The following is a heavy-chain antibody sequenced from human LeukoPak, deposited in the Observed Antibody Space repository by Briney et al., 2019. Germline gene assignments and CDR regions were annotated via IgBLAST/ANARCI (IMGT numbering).Heavy chain of an antibody. CDR2: INHSGST. CDR3: ARGRSPRGYSYGPPGAYFQH. V-gene: IGHV4-34*01. Sequence: AETESLTCAVYGGSFSGYYWSWIRQPPGKGLEWIGEINHSGSTNYNPSLKSRVTISVDTSKNQFSLKLSSVTAADAAVYYCARGRSPRGYSYGPPGAYFQHWGEGTRVPLSS. CDR1: GGSFSGYY. D-gene: IGHD5-18*01. J-gene: IGHJ1*01.